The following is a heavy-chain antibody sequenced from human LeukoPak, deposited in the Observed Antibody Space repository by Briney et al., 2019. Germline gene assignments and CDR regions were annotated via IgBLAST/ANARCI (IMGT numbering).Heavy chain of an antibody. CDR3: ARQGSYGSGSYFDY. Sequence: SETLSLTCTVSGGSISSSSYYWGWIRQPPGKGPEWIGSIYYSGSTYYNPSLKSRVTISVDTSKNQFSLKPSSVTAADTAVYYCARQGSYGSGSYFDYWGQGTLVTVSS. J-gene: IGHJ4*02. D-gene: IGHD3-10*01. CDR2: IYYSGST. V-gene: IGHV4-39*01. CDR1: GGSISSSSYY.